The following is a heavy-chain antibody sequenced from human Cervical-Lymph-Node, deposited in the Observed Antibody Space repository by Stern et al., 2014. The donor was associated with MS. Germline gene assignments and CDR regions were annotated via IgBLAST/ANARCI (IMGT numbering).Heavy chain of an antibody. D-gene: IGHD6-6*01. V-gene: IGHV3-21*01. CDR2: ISSSSSSI. Sequence: EMQLVESGGGLVKPGGSLRLSCAASGFTFSSYSMNWVRQAPGKGLEWVSSISSSSSSIYYADSVKGRFTISRDNAKNSLYLQMNSLRAEDTAVYYCARGIAARPNWFDPWGQGTLVTVSS. CDR3: ARGIAARPNWFDP. J-gene: IGHJ5*02. CDR1: GFTFSSYS.